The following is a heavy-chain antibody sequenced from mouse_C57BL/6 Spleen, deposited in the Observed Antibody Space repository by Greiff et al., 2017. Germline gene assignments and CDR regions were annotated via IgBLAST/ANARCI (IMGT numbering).Heavy chain of an antibody. D-gene: IGHD1-1*01. J-gene: IGHJ4*01. V-gene: IGHV1-82*01. Sequence: QVQLQQSGPELVKPGASVKISCKASGYAFSSSWMNWVKQRPGKGLEWIGRIYPGDGDTNYNGKFKGKATLTADKSSSTAYMQLSSLTSEDSAVYFCARDTSYYYGSSYNYAMDYWGQGTPVPVSS. CDR1: GYAFSSSW. CDR3: ARDTSYYYGSSYNYAMDY. CDR2: IYPGDGDT.